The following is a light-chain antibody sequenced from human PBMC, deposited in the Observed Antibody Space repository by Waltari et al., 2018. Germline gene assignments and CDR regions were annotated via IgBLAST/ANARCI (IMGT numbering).Light chain of an antibody. Sequence: QSVLPQPPSASGTPGQRVTISCSGNSSNVGSIYVYWYKHPPGTAPKLLIYRDNQRPSGVPDRFSGSKSGTSASLAISGLRSEDEADYYCAAWDHNLGNYVFGTGTKVTVL. CDR3: AAWDHNLGNYV. V-gene: IGLV1-47*01. J-gene: IGLJ1*01. CDR2: RDN. CDR1: SSNVGSIY.